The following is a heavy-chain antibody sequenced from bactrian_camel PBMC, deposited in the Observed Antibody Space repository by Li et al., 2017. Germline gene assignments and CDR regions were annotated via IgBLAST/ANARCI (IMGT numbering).Heavy chain of an antibody. Sequence: HVQLVESGGGSVQAGGSLRLSCVARATRSYCMGWLRQAPGKEREAVGSVSVDGSSSFGLSVKGRFTISRDVAKNTVFLQMNDLKPGDTGMYYCASKVGMCGPNWSKLRFDSRGPGTQVTVS. CDR2: VSVDGSS. CDR3: ASKVGMCGPNWSKLRFDS. J-gene: IGHJ4*01. CDR1: RATRSYC. V-gene: IGHV3S57*01. D-gene: IGHD1*01.